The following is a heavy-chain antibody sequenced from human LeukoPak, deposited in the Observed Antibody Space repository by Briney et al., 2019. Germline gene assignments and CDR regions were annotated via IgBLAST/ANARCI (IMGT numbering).Heavy chain of an antibody. CDR3: ARAGRYYYYGMDV. V-gene: IGHV4-59*01. CDR1: GGSISSYS. CDR2: IYYSGST. J-gene: IGHJ6*02. Sequence: SETLSLTCTVSGGSISSYSWSWIRQPPGKGLEWIGYIYYSGSTNYNPSLKSRVTISVDTSKNQFSLKLSSVTAADTAVYYCARAGRYYYYGMDVWGQGTTVTVSS.